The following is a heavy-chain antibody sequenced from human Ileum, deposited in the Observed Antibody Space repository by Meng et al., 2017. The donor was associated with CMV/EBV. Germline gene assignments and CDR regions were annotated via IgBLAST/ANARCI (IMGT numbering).Heavy chain of an antibody. V-gene: IGHV4-39*07. J-gene: IGHJ4*02. CDR1: GGSISSSSYY. D-gene: IGHD2-21*01. Sequence: GSLRLSCTVSGGSISSSSYYWGWIRQPPGKGLEWIGSIYYSGSTYYNPSLKSRVTISVDTSKNQFSLKLSSVTAADTAVYYCARDPSPSRIVVVIATPSYFDYWGQGTLVTVSS. CDR3: ARDPSPSRIVVVIATPSYFDY. CDR2: IYYSGST.